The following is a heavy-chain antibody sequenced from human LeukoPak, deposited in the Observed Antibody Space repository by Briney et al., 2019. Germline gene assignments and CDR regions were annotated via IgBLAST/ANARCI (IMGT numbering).Heavy chain of an antibody. CDR3: AHNGLYH. J-gene: IGHJ5*02. Sequence: SGPTLVNPTQTLTLTCTFSGFSLSTSGVGVAWMRQSPGQAPEWLAVTYWNDDQRYSPSLKSRLTITKDTSKNQVVLTMTNMDPADTATYHCAHNGLYHWGQGTLVTVSS. CDR1: GFSLSTSGVG. CDR2: TYWNDDQ. V-gene: IGHV2-5*01. D-gene: IGHD2-2*03.